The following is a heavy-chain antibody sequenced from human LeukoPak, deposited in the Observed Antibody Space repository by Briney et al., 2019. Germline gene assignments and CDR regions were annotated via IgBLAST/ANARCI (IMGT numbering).Heavy chain of an antibody. CDR2: IRSGGAR. J-gene: IGHJ4*02. Sequence: GGSLRLSCTASGFIFSHAWMNWVRQAPGKGLQWLGRIRSGGAREYAAPAQGRFTTSRDDSRNTVYLEMNNLDTDDTAVYFCAVDTPVIGAQIDYWGQGTLVTVSS. CDR3: AVDTPVIGAQIDY. D-gene: IGHD3-16*02. CDR1: GFIFSHAW. V-gene: IGHV3-15*01.